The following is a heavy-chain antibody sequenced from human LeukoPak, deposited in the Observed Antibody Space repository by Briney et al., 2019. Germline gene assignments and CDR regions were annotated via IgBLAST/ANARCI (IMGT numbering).Heavy chain of an antibody. J-gene: IGHJ4*02. Sequence: SETLSLTCTVPGGSISSYYWSWIRQPPGKGLEWIGYIYYSGSTNYNPSLKSRVTISVDTSKNQFSLKLSSVTAADTAVYYCASEYCSGGSCYFVNWGQGTLVTVSS. CDR1: GGSISSYY. CDR2: IYYSGST. CDR3: ASEYCSGGSCYFVN. D-gene: IGHD2-15*01. V-gene: IGHV4-59*01.